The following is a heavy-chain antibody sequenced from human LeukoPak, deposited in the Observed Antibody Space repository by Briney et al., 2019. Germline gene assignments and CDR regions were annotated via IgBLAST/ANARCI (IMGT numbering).Heavy chain of an antibody. CDR3: AKDRYDYDTSGSSFDY. J-gene: IGHJ4*02. CDR1: GFTVSSNY. V-gene: IGHV3-30*02. D-gene: IGHD3-22*01. Sequence: GSLRLSCAASGFTVSSNYMSWVRQAPGKGLEWVAFIRYDGSNKYHADSVRGRFTISRDNSKSTLYLQMNSLRTEDTAVYYCAKDRYDYDTSGSSFDYWGQGTLVTVSS. CDR2: IRYDGSNK.